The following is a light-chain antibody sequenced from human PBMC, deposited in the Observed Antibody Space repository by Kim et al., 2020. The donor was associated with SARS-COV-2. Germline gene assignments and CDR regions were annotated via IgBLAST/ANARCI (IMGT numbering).Light chain of an antibody. Sequence: GQGVTISCSGSSSNIGSNTVNWYQQLPGTAPKLLIYSNNQRPSGVPDRFSGSKSGTSASLAISGLQSEDEADYHCAAWDDSLNGVVFGGGTQLTVL. CDR1: SSNIGSNT. CDR2: SNN. V-gene: IGLV1-44*01. CDR3: AAWDDSLNGVV. J-gene: IGLJ3*02.